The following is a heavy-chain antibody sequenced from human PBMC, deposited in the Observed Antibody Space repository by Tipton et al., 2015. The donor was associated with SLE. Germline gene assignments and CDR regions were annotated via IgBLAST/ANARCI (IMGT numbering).Heavy chain of an antibody. D-gene: IGHD3-3*01. Sequence: LRLSCTVSGGSVSSGYSYWSWIRQPAGKGLEWIGRIFVSGVTNHNPSLKSRVTISVDTSKNQFSLKLSSVTAADTAVYYCARDLRSGAFDIWGQGTMVTVSS. CDR3: ARDLRSGAFDI. V-gene: IGHV4-61*10. CDR2: IFVSGVT. CDR1: GGSVSSGYSY. J-gene: IGHJ3*02.